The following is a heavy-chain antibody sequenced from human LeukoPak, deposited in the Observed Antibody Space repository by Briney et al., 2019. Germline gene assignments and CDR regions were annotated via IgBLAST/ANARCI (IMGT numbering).Heavy chain of an antibody. V-gene: IGHV4-59*08. D-gene: IGHD2-21*01. J-gene: IGHJ6*02. CDR2: IYYSGST. CDR1: SGSISSYY. CDR3: ARAIYSLYGMDV. Sequence: SETLSLTCTVSSGSISSYYWSWIRQPPGKGLEWIGYIYYSGSTNYNPSLKSRVTISVDTSKNQFSLKLSSVTAADTAVYYCARAIYSLYGMDVWGQGTTVTVSS.